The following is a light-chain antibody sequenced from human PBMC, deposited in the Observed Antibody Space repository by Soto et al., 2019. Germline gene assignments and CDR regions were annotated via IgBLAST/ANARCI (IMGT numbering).Light chain of an antibody. V-gene: IGKV3-11*01. CDR3: QQRSDWPLT. CDR2: DAP. J-gene: IGKJ4*01. Sequence: EIVLTQSPATLYLSPGERATLSCRASQSVSNSLAWYQQKPGQAPRLLIYDAPNRATGIPARFSGSGSGTDFTLTLSRLEPEDFAVYYCQQRSDWPLTFGGGTKVEIK. CDR1: QSVSNS.